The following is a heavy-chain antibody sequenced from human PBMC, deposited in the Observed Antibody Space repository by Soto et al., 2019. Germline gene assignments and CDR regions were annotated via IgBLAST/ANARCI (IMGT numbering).Heavy chain of an antibody. J-gene: IGHJ4*02. Sequence: QVQLVESGGGVVQPGRSLRLSCAASRFTFSSYGMHWVRQAPGKGLEWVAVISYDGSNKYYADSVKGRFTISRDNSKNTLYLQMYSLRPEDTAVYYCARGERWFQGRTTMVLESYFDYWGQGTLVTVSS. CDR2: ISYDGSNK. D-gene: IGHD5-18*01. CDR1: RFTFSSYG. CDR3: ARGERWFQGRTTMVLESYFDY. V-gene: IGHV3-30-3*01.